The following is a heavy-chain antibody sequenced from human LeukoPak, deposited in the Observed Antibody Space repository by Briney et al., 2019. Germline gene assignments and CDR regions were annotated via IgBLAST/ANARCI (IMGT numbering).Heavy chain of an antibody. D-gene: IGHD1-26*01. V-gene: IGHV1-18*01. CDR1: GYTFTSYG. J-gene: IGHJ4*02. CDR2: ISAYNGNT. Sequence: ASVKVSCKASGYTFTSYGISWVRQAPGQGLEWMGWISAYNGNTNYAQKLQGRVTMTTDTSTSTAYMELRSLKSEDTAVYYCARAHRYSGSYSVNFDYWGQGTLVTVSS. CDR3: ARAHRYSGSYSVNFDY.